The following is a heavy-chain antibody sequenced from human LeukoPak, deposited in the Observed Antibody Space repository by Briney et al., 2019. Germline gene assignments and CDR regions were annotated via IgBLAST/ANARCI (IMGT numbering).Heavy chain of an antibody. V-gene: IGHV1-18*01. CDR2: VSAYNGNT. D-gene: IGHD1-26*01. CDR1: RYRFTRYG. Sequence: EASVKVSCKASRYRFTRYGISWVRQAPGQGLEWMGWVSAYNGNTNYAQMLQGRVTMTTDTSTSTAYMELRSLRSDDTAVYYCARDSVGATGHFDYWGQGTLVTVSS. J-gene: IGHJ4*02. CDR3: ARDSVGATGHFDY.